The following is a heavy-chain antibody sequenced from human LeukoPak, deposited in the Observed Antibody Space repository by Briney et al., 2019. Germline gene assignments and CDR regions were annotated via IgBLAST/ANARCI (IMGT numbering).Heavy chain of an antibody. V-gene: IGHV3-30*02. Sequence: GGSLRLSCAPSGFTFSSYGMHWVRQAPGKGLEWVAFIRYDGSNKYYADSVKGRFTISRDNSKNTLYLQMNSLRAEDTAVYYCAKEGHRRDGYKGGFDYWGQGTLVTVSS. CDR3: AKEGHRRDGYKGGFDY. CDR1: GFTFSSYG. CDR2: IRYDGSNK. J-gene: IGHJ4*02. D-gene: IGHD5-24*01.